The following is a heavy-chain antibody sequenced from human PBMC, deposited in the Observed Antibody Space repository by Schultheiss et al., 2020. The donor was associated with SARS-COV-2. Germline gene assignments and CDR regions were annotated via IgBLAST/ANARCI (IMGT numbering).Heavy chain of an antibody. CDR3: ARGYSGYDFPDYGMDV. V-gene: IGHV4-59*01. CDR1: GGSISSYY. D-gene: IGHD5-12*01. Sequence: SETLSLTCTVSGGSISSYYWSWIRQPPGKGLEWIGYIYYSGSTNYNPSLKSRVTISVDTSKNQFSLKLSSVTAADTAVYYCARGYSGYDFPDYGMDVWGQGTTVTVSS. J-gene: IGHJ6*02. CDR2: IYYSGST.